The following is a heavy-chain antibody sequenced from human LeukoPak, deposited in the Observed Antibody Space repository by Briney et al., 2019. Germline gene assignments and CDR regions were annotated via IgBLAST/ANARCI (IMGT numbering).Heavy chain of an antibody. J-gene: IGHJ4*02. CDR1: GFTFDDYG. V-gene: IGHV3-23*01. D-gene: IGHD6-13*01. CDR2: ISGSGGST. Sequence: GGPLRLSCAASGFTFDDYGMSWVRQAPGKGLEWVSDISGSGGSTYYADSVKGRFTISRDNSKNTLYLQMNRLRAEDTAVYYCAKRGLAAALFRWGQGTLVTVSS. CDR3: AKRGLAAALFR.